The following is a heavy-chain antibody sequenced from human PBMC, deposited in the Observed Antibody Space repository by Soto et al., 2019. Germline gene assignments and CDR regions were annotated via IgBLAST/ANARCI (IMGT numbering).Heavy chain of an antibody. CDR2: IYYSGST. CDR3: ARDRTRFYYGMDV. D-gene: IGHD2-2*01. V-gene: IGHV4-31*03. CDR1: GGSISSGGYY. Sequence: QVQLQESGPGLVKPSQTLSLTCTVSGGSISSGGYYWSWIRQHPGNGLEWIGYIYYSGSTYYNPSLKSRVTISVDTSKNQFSLKLSSVTAADTAVYYCARDRTRFYYGMDVWGQGTTVTVSS. J-gene: IGHJ6*02.